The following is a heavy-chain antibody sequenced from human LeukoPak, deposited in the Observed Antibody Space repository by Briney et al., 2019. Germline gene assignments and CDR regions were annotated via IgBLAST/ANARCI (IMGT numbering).Heavy chain of an antibody. CDR1: GFTFSSYS. CDR2: TSSSRRTK. J-gene: IGHJ2*01. CDR3: ARRGGYGDSYWYFDL. V-gene: IGHV3-48*01. Sequence: GGSLRLSCVASGFTFSSYSMNWVRQAPGKGLEWVSYTSSSRRTKYYADSVKGRFTISRDNAKNSLYLQMNSLGADDTAVYYCARRGGYGDSYWYFDLWGRGTLVTVSS. D-gene: IGHD4-17*01.